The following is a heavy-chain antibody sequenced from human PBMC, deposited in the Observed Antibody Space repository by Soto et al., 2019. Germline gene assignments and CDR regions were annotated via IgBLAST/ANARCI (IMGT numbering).Heavy chain of an antibody. CDR2: LSGSGGST. J-gene: IGHJ3*02. Sequence: EVQLLESGGGLVQPGGSLRLSCAASGFTFSSYAMSWVRQAPGKGLEWVSALSGSGGSTYYADSVKGRFTISRDKSKNTLYLQMNSLRAEDTAVYYCAKTRHKLQWAFDIWGQGTMVTVSS. CDR3: AKTRHKLQWAFDI. CDR1: GFTFSSYA. V-gene: IGHV3-23*01. D-gene: IGHD4-4*01.